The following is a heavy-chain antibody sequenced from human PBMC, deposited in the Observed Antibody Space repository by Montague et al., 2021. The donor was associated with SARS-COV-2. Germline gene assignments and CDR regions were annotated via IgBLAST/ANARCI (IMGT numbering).Heavy chain of an antibody. D-gene: IGHD6-13*01. CDR2: IHHSGXT. Sequence: SETLSLTCTVSGGSISSSTYYWGRIRQPPGKGLEWIGSIHHSGXTXYXXXXETRVTISVDTSKNQFSLKLSSVTAADTAVFYGARHGYTKVWSGMDVWGQGITVTVSS. V-gene: IGHV4-39*01. CDR3: ARHGYTKVWSGMDV. CDR1: GGSISSSTYY. J-gene: IGHJ6*02.